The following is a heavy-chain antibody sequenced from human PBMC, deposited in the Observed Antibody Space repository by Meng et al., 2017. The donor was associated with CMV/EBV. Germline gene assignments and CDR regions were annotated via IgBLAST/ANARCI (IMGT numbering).Heavy chain of an antibody. CDR1: GGSFSGYY. CDR3: ARESMVRGED. D-gene: IGHD3-10*01. J-gene: IGHJ4*02. Sequence: QVHRQQWGAGLLKPSETLSLPCAFYGGSFSGYYWSWIRQPPGKGLEWIGEINHSGSTNYNPSLKSRVTISVDTSKNQFSLKLSSVTAADTAVYYCARESMVRGEDWGQGTLVTVSS. V-gene: IGHV4-34*01. CDR2: INHSGST.